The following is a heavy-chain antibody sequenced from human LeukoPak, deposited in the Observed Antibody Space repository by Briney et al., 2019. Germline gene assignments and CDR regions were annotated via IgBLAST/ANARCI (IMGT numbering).Heavy chain of an antibody. J-gene: IGHJ4*02. CDR3: GKVGGNTNS. CDR1: GASITSDIFY. D-gene: IGHD4-23*01. CDR2: IHNSRGA. Sequence: SETLSLTCTVSGASITSDIFYWSWIRQSPGKGLEWIGAIHNSRGASYNPSLESRLTISVDPSENKFFLKMTSVTDADTATYYCGKVGGNTNSWGQGTLVTVSS. V-gene: IGHV4-30-4*01.